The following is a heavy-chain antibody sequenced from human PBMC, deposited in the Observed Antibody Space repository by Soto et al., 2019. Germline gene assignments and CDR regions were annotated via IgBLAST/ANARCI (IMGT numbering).Heavy chain of an antibody. Sequence: TRSPTWAVHGGSFRGNSWSRVSQSPGRGLEWLGESNESGGTDYNPSLQSRVSISVDTSRSQLSLNLTAVTGADTGVYLCARVRVSYGSTCGGGVHFFYYGMDAWGQGTTVTVSS. V-gene: IGHV4-34*01. CDR2: SNESGGT. CDR3: ARVRVSYGSTCGGGVHFFYYGMDA. D-gene: IGHD3-16*01. CDR1: GGSFRGNS. J-gene: IGHJ6*02.